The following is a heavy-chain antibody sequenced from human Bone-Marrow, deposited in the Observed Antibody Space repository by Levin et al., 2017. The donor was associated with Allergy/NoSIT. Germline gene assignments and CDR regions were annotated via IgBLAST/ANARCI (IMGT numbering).Heavy chain of an antibody. CDR3: ARNVKRETFFDY. Sequence: GGSLRLSCAASGFTFSIYAMHWVRQAPGKGLEWVSVICYDGSNKYYADSVKGRFTISRDNSKNTLYLQMNILRAEDTAVYYCARNVKRETFFDYWGQGTLVTVSS. J-gene: IGHJ4*02. D-gene: IGHD3-16*01. V-gene: IGHV3-33*01. CDR2: ICYDGSNK. CDR1: GFTFSIYA.